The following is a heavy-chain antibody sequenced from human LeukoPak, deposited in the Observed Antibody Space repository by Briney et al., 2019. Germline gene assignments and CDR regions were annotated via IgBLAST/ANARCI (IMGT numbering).Heavy chain of an antibody. J-gene: IGHJ4*02. D-gene: IGHD3-22*01. Sequence: SETLSLTCTVSGGSISSGDYYWSWIRQPPGKGLEWIGYIYYSGSTYYNPSLKSRVTISVDTSKSQFSLKLSSVTAADTAVYYCARGLYGREYYYDSREFDYWGQGTLVTVSS. CDR2: IYYSGST. CDR1: GGSISSGDYY. CDR3: ARGLYGREYYYDSREFDY. V-gene: IGHV4-30-4*01.